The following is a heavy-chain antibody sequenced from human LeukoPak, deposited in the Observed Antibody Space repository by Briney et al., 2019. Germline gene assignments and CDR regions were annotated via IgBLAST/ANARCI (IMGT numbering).Heavy chain of an antibody. CDR3: ARAGYNSGYYYFDY. CDR1: GFTFSSLW. J-gene: IGHJ4*02. CDR2: INTDGSTT. D-gene: IGHD6-19*01. V-gene: IGHV3-74*01. Sequence: GGSLRLSCAAYGFTFSSLWMYWVRQVPGKGLMWVSRINTDGSTTNYADSVKGRFPISRDNAKNTLYLQMNSLRAEGTAVDYCARAGYNSGYYYFDYWGQGTLVTVSS.